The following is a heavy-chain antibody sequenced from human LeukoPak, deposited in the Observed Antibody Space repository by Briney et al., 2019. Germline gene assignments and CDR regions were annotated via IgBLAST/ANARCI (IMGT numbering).Heavy chain of an antibody. D-gene: IGHD1-26*01. CDR1: RYTFTSYW. CDR2: IYPGDSDT. CDR3: ARLSGSYWDYFDY. V-gene: IGHV5-51*01. J-gene: IGHJ4*02. Sequence: HGESLKISCKGSRYTFTSYWIGWVRQMPGKGLEWMGIIYPGDSDTRYSPSFQGQVTISADKSTSTAYLQWSSLKASDTAMYYCARLSGSYWDYFDYWGRGTLVTVSS.